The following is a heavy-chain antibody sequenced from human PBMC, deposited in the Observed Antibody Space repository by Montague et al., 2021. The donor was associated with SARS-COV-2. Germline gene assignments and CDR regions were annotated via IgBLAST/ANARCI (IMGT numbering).Heavy chain of an antibody. Sequence: SETLSLTCTVSGGSITGYYWSWLRRSPGKGLEWIAYIYDGGAVNYNPSLGSRVTISTDTSKNQLSLKVNSVTAADTAVYYCVRDHPYGGPRGAYDIWGQGTVVTV. CDR3: VRDHPYGGPRGAYDI. CDR2: IYDGGAV. V-gene: IGHV4-59*01. CDR1: GGSITGYY. D-gene: IGHD4-23*01. J-gene: IGHJ3*02.